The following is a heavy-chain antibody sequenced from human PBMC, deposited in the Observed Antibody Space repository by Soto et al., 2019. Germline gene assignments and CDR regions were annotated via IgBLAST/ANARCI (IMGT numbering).Heavy chain of an antibody. D-gene: IGHD3-22*01. CDR3: ATDYDRSGYPRYYFDY. Sequence: PGGSLRLSCAASGFTFSSYGMHWVRQAPGKGLEWVAVIWYDGSNKYYADSVKGRFTISRDNSKNTLYLQMNSLRAEDTAVYYCATDYDRSGYPRYYFDYWGQET. V-gene: IGHV3-33*01. CDR1: GFTFSSYG. CDR2: IWYDGSNK. J-gene: IGHJ4*02.